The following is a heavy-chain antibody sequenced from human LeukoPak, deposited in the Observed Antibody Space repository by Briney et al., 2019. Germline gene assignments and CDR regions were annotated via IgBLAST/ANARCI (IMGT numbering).Heavy chain of an antibody. Sequence: GGSLRLSCTASGFTFSSYEMNWVRQAPGKGLEWVSYISSSGSTIHHADSVKGRFTISRDNAKNSLYLQMNSLRAEDTAVYYCARVLAARLSDYWGQGTLVTVSS. CDR3: ARVLAARLSDY. V-gene: IGHV3-48*03. D-gene: IGHD6-6*01. J-gene: IGHJ4*02. CDR2: ISSSGSTI. CDR1: GFTFSSYE.